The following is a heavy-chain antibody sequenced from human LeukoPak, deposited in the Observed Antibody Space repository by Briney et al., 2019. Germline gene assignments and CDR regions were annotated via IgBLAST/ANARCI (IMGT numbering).Heavy chain of an antibody. J-gene: IGHJ4*02. CDR3: ARGAGWLIDY. V-gene: IGHV4-59*01. Sequence: SETLSLTCTVSGGSISSYYWSWIRQPPGKGLEWIGYIYYSGSTNYNPSLKSRVTISVDTSKNQFSLKLSSVTAADAAVYYCARGAGWLIDYWGQGILVTVSS. CDR2: IYYSGST. CDR1: GGSISSYY. D-gene: IGHD3-16*01.